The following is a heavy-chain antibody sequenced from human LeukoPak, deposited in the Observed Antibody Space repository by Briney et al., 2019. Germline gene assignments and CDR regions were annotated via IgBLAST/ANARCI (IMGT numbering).Heavy chain of an antibody. CDR3: ARDFGQAVAGELDY. Sequence: GGSLRLSCAASGFTFSLYSMTWVRQAPGKGLEWVSYMSSSSSTIYYADSVKGRFTISRDNAKNSLFLQMNSLRDEDTAVYYCARDFGQAVAGELDYWGQGTLVTVSS. CDR1: GFTFSLYS. V-gene: IGHV3-48*02. D-gene: IGHD6-19*01. CDR2: MSSSSSTI. J-gene: IGHJ4*02.